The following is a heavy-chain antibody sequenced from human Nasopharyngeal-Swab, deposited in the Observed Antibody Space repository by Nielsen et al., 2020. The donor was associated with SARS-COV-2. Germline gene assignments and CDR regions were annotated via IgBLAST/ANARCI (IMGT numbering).Heavy chain of an antibody. CDR2: IKQDGSEK. CDR3: ARGGEYYYDSSGYYDY. CDR1: GFTSSSYA. D-gene: IGHD3-22*01. J-gene: IGHJ4*02. Sequence: GGSLTLSCAASGFTSSSYAMHWVPQAPANGLEWVANIKQDGSEKYYVDSVKGRFTISRDNAKNSLYLQMNSLRAEDTAVYYCARGGEYYYDSSGYYDYWGQGTLVTVSS. V-gene: IGHV3-7*01.